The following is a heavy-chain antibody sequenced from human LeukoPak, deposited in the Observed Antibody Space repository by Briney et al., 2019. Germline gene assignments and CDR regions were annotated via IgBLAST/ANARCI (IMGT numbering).Heavy chain of an antibody. CDR2: IYYSGST. CDR3: ARAVVVVTALRNYYYGMDV. V-gene: IGHV4-61*08. J-gene: IGHJ6*02. Sequence: SETLSLTCTVSGGSISSGDYYWSWIRQPPGKGLEWIGYIYYSGSTNYNPSLKSRVTISVDTSKNQFSLKLSSVTAADTAVYYCARAVVVVTALRNYYYGMDVWGQGTTVTVSS. D-gene: IGHD2-21*02. CDR1: GGSISSGDYY.